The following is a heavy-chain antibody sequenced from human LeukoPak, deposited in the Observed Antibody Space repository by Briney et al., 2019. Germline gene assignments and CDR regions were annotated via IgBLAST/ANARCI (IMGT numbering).Heavy chain of an antibody. V-gene: IGHV3-30*02. CDR2: IRYDGSNK. CDR3: ARDGLAVTTFEYFFDY. Sequence: GGSLTLSCAASGFTFSRYGMHWVRQAPGKGLEWVAFIRYDGSNKYYTDSVKGRFTISRDNSKNTLYLQMNSLRVEDTAVYYCARDGLAVTTFEYFFDYWGQGTLVTVS. J-gene: IGHJ4*02. D-gene: IGHD4-11*01. CDR1: GFTFSRYG.